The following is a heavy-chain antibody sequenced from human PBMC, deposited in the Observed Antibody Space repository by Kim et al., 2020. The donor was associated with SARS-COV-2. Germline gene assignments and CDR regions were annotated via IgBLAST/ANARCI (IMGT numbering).Heavy chain of an antibody. V-gene: IGHV3-33*01. Sequence: GGSLRLSCTASGFTFSPFAMHWVRQAPGKGLEWVAVIRSDESKRYYAESVKDRFTISRDNSKNTLYLQMNSLSAEDTAIYFCARNYGSATMIGDVWGLGSVVTVSS. CDR1: GFTFSPFA. J-gene: IGHJ3*01. D-gene: IGHD3-10*01. CDR2: IRSDESKR. CDR3: ARNYGSATMIGDV.